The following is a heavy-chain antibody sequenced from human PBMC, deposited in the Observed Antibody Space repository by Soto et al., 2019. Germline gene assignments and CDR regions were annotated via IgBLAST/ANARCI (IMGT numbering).Heavy chain of an antibody. CDR1: GYTFTSYG. J-gene: IGHJ5*01. CDR2: ISAYNGNT. V-gene: IGHV1-18*01. Sequence: ASVKVSCKASGYTFTSYGISWVRQAPGQGLEWMGWISAYNGNTNYAQKLQGRVTMTTDTSTSTAYMELRSLRSDDTAVYYCARYRNWNYNWGPQIDNWFDPWGQGTLVTVSS. CDR3: ARYRNWNYNWGPQIDNWFDP. D-gene: IGHD1-7*01.